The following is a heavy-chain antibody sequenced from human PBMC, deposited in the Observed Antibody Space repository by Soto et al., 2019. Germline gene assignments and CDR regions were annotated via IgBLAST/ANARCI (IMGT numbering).Heavy chain of an antibody. V-gene: IGHV4-34*01. CDR2: INHSGST. Sequence: SETLSLTCAVYGGSFSGYYWSWIRQPPGKGLEWIGEINHSGSTNYNPSLKSRVTISVDTSKNQFSLKLRSVTAADTAVYYCARVVLWFGYYYYYAMDVWGQGTTVTVSS. CDR1: GGSFSGYY. J-gene: IGHJ6*02. CDR3: ARVVLWFGYYYYYAMDV. D-gene: IGHD3-10*01.